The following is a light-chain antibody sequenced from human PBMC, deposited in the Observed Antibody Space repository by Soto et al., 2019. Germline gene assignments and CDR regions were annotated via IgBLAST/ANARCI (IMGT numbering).Light chain of an antibody. V-gene: IGKV3-11*01. CDR2: DAS. J-gene: IGKJ1*01. CDR3: QQHLGRQK. CDR1: QSVRGY. Sequence: QCLYPGESATLSCRASQSVRGYLVWYQQKPGQAPRLLIYDASTRAAGIPARFIGSGSGTDFTLTISSLEPEDSAVYSCQQHLGRQKFGQGTKVDIK.